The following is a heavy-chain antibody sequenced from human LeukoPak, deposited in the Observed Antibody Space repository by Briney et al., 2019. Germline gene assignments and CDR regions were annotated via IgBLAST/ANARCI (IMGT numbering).Heavy chain of an antibody. Sequence: GGSLRLSCAASGFTFSDYYMSWIRQAPGKGLEWVSYISSSGSTIYYADSVKGRFTISRDNAKNSLYLQMNSLRAEDTAVYYCAKRAIQLWPPSFDYWGQGTLVTVSS. V-gene: IGHV3-11*01. CDR2: ISSSGSTI. D-gene: IGHD5-18*01. CDR1: GFTFSDYY. CDR3: AKRAIQLWPPSFDY. J-gene: IGHJ4*02.